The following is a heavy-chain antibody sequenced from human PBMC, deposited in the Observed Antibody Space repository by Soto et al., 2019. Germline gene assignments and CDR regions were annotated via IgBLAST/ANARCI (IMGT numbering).Heavy chain of an antibody. CDR2: MNPNSGNT. V-gene: IGHV1-8*02. J-gene: IGHJ5*02. CDR3: VRNLNGFDP. Sequence: QVQLVQSGAEVKKPGASVKVSCTTSGYTFTTYDINWVRQATGQGFEWMGWMNPNSGNTGYAQKFQGRVTMTRDTSISTAYMELSSLRSEDTALYYCVRNLNGFDPWGQGTLVTVSS. CDR1: GYTFTTYD.